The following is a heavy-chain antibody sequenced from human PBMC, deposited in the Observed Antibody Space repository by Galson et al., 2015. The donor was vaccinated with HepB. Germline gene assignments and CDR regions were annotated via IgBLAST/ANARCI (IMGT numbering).Heavy chain of an antibody. V-gene: IGHV3-30-3*01. CDR2: ISYDGSNK. CDR3: ARDVEQWVRNFFDY. Sequence: SLRLSCAASGITFSGHSLHWVRQAPGKGLEWVAVISYDGSNKYYADSVKGRFTISRDNSKNTLYLQMNSLRAEDTAVYYCARDVEQWVRNFFDYWGPGTLVTVSS. D-gene: IGHD6-19*01. J-gene: IGHJ4*02. CDR1: GITFSGHS.